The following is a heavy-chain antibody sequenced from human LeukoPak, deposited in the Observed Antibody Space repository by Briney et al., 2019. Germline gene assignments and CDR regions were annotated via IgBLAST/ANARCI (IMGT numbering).Heavy chain of an antibody. J-gene: IGHJ4*02. Sequence: ASVKVSCKASGYTFTSYAMHWVRQAPGQRLEWMGWINAGNGNTKYSQEFQGRVTITRDTSISTAYMELSRLRSEDTAVYYCARGVIPRRLTPYFDYWGQGTLVTVSS. CDR1: GYTFTSYA. CDR3: ARGVIPRRLTPYFDY. CDR2: INAGNGNT. V-gene: IGHV1-3*03. D-gene: IGHD3-16*02.